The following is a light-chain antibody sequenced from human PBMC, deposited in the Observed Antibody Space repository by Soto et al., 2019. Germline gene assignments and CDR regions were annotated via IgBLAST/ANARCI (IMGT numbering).Light chain of an antibody. Sequence: DIVMTQSPLSTPVTPGEPASITCRSSQSLLHSNGYNYLDWYLQKPGQSPQLLIYLGSNRASGVPDRFSGSGSGTDFTLKISRVEAEDVGVYYCMQALQTPRTFGQGTKVEI. CDR2: LGS. CDR1: QSLLHSNGYNY. CDR3: MQALQTPRT. V-gene: IGKV2-28*01. J-gene: IGKJ1*01.